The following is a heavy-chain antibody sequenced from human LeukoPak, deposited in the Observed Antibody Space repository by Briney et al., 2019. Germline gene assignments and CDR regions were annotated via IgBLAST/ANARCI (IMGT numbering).Heavy chain of an antibody. CDR1: GFTFSDHY. Sequence: GGSLRLSCAASGFTFSDHYMDWVRQAPGKGLEWVGRTRNKVNSYTTEYAASVKGRFTISRDDSKNSLYLQMNSLKTEDTAVYYCASTRGLTIFGVDGPHYYMDVWGKGTTVTVSS. CDR2: TRNKVNSYTT. V-gene: IGHV3-72*01. CDR3: ASTRGLTIFGVDGPHYYMDV. D-gene: IGHD3-3*01. J-gene: IGHJ6*03.